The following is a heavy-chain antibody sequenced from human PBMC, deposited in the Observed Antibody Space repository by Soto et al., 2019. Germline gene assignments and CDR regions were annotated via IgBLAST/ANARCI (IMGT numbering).Heavy chain of an antibody. CDR3: ATVTTSSSSLFYFDY. J-gene: IGHJ4*02. CDR1: GYTLTELS. D-gene: IGHD6-6*01. V-gene: IGHV1-24*01. CDR2: FDPEDGET. Sequence: ASVKVSCKVSGYTLTELSMHWVRQAPGKGLEWMGGFDPEDGETIYAQKFQGRVTMTEDTSTDTAYMELSSPRSEDTAVYYCATVTTSSSSLFYFDYWGQGTLVTVSS.